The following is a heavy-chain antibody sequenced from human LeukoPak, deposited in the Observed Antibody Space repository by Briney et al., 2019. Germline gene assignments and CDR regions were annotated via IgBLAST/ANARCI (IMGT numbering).Heavy chain of an antibody. J-gene: IGHJ4*02. CDR3: ARDGVDGGYDY. CDR1: GGSVTRGAYS. CDR2: IYTSGDT. Sequence: PSQTLSLTCTVSGGSVTRGAYSWTWIRQPVGKGLEWIGRIYTSGDTKYNPSLKSRVTISVDTSKNQFSLKLSSVTAADTAVYYCARDGVDGGYDYWGQGTLVAVSS. V-gene: IGHV4-61*02. D-gene: IGHD5-12*01.